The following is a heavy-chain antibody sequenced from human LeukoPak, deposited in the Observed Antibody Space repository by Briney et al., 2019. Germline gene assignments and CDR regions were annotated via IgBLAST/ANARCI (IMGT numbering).Heavy chain of an antibody. J-gene: IGHJ4*02. CDR2: IYSGGST. CDR1: GFTVSSNY. Sequence: GGSLRLSCAASGFTVSSNYMSWVRQAPGKGLEWVSVIYSGGSTYYADSVKGRFTISRDNSKNTLYLQMNSLRAEDTAVYYCARDLLQDYDFWSGYPSDYWGQGTLVTVSS. D-gene: IGHD3-3*01. V-gene: IGHV3-53*05. CDR3: ARDLLQDYDFWSGYPSDY.